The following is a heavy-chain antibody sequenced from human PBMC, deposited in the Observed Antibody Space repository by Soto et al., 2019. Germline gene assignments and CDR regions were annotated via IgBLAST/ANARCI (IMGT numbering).Heavy chain of an antibody. Sequence: VGSLRLSCAASGFTFSSYWMSWVRQAPGKGLEWVANIKQDGSEKYYVDSVKGRFTISRDNAKNSLYLQMNSLRAEDTAVYYCAREYLGSYYYYYYGMDVWGQGTTVTVSS. CDR1: GFTFSSYW. V-gene: IGHV3-7*01. CDR2: IKQDGSEK. CDR3: AREYLGSYYYYYYGMDV. D-gene: IGHD3-10*01. J-gene: IGHJ6*02.